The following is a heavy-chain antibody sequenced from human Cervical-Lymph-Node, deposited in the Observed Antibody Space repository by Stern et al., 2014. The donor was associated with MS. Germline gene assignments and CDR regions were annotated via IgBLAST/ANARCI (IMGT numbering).Heavy chain of an antibody. CDR3: AKDHHDFWSGYYSGMDV. CDR1: GFTFSYYG. D-gene: IGHD3-3*01. Sequence: VQLVESGGGVVQPGGSLRLSCGASGFTFSYYGMHWIRQAPGKGLEWVAVISFDGNTKYYADSVKGRFTISRNNSKNTLYLQVNNLRPEDTAVYYCAKDHHDFWSGYYSGMDVWGQGTTVTVSS. V-gene: IGHV3-30*18. J-gene: IGHJ6*02. CDR2: ISFDGNTK.